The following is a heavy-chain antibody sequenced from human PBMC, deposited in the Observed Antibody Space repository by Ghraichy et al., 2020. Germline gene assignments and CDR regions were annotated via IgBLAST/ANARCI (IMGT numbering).Heavy chain of an antibody. D-gene: IGHD1-26*01. CDR1: GGSISSSSYY. CDR2: IYYSGST. CDR3: ARDCRYSGSYY. V-gene: IGHV4-39*07. J-gene: IGHJ4*02. Sequence: SETLSLTCTVSGGSISSSSYYWGWIRQPPGKGLEWIGSIYYSGSTYYNPSLKSRVTISVDTSKNQFSLKLSSVTAADTAVYYCARDCRYSGSYYWGQGTLVTVSS.